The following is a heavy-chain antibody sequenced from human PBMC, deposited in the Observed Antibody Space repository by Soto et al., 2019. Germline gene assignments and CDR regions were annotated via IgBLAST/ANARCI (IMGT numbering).Heavy chain of an antibody. CDR3: AGNFDFYYALDV. Sequence: GGSLRLSCAASGFTFSSYWMNWVRQAPGKGLEWVANIKEDGSEKYFVDSVKGRFTISRDNAKKSLYLQMNSLRAEDTAVYYCAGNFDFYYALDVWGQGTTVTVSS. D-gene: IGHD1-1*01. J-gene: IGHJ6*02. V-gene: IGHV3-7*03. CDR1: GFTFSSYW. CDR2: IKEDGSEK.